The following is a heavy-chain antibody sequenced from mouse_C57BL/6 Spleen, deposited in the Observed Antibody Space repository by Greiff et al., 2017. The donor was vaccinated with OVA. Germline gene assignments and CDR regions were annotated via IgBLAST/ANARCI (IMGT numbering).Heavy chain of an antibody. V-gene: IGHV3-6*01. Sequence: VQLKESGPGLVKPSQSLSLTCSVTGYSITSGYYWNWIRQFPGNKLEWMGYISYDGSNNYNPSLKNRISITRDTSKNQFFLKLNSVTTEDTATYYCARVRGYDYFDYWGQGTTLTVSS. CDR1: GYSITSGYY. J-gene: IGHJ2*01. CDR3: ARVRGYDYFDY. CDR2: ISYDGSN. D-gene: IGHD2-2*01.